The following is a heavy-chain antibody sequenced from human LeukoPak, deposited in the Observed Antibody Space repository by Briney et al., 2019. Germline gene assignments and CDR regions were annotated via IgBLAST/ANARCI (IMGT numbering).Heavy chain of an antibody. Sequence: ASVKVSCKASGYTFTSYGISWVRQAHGQGLEWMGWISAYNGNTNYAQKLQGRVTMTTDTSTSTAYMELRSLRSDDTAVYYCARDPRITIFGVVNFDYWGQGTLVTVSS. CDR3: ARDPRITIFGVVNFDY. CDR2: ISAYNGNT. J-gene: IGHJ4*02. CDR1: GYTFTSYG. D-gene: IGHD3-3*01. V-gene: IGHV1-18*01.